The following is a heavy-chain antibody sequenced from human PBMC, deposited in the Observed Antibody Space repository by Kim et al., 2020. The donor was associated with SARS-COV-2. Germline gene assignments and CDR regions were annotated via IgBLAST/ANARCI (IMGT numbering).Heavy chain of an antibody. CDR3: VKPLRVMLLPSPFES. J-gene: IGHJ5*01. CDR2: ISFNGRDK. Sequence: GGSLRLSCAASGFTFSDFAMHWVRQAPGKGLEWVSVISFNGRDKYFADSVKGRFTVSRDNSKNSPYLEMNSLTPDDTAMYYCVKPLRVMLLPSPFESWGQGTLVTVSS. D-gene: IGHD3-16*01. CDR1: GFTFSDFA. V-gene: IGHV3-30-3*02.